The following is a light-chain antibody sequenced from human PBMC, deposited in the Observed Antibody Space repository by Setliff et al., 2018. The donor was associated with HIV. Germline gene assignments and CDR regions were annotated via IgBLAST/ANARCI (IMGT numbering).Light chain of an antibody. CDR2: DNN. J-gene: IGLJ1*01. V-gene: IGLV1-51*01. CDR3: GTWYRSLSAPYV. Sequence: QSALTQPPSVSAAPGQKVTISCSGSSSNIGNNYVSWYQQLPGTAPKLLIYDNNKRPSGIPDRFSGSKSGPSATLGITGLQTGDEADYYCGTWYRSLSAPYVFGTGTKVTVL. CDR1: SSNIGNNY.